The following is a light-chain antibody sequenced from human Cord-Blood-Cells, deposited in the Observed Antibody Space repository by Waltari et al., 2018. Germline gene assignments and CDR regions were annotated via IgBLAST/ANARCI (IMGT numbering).Light chain of an antibody. J-gene: IGKJ3*01. Sequence: DIQMTQSPSSLSESVGDRVTITCQASQDISNYLNWYQQKPGKAPKLLIYDASNLETGVPSRFSGSGSGTDFTFTISSLQPEDIATYYCQQYDNLPPFTFGPGTKVDIK. CDR3: QQYDNLPPFT. CDR2: DAS. V-gene: IGKV1-33*01. CDR1: QDISNY.